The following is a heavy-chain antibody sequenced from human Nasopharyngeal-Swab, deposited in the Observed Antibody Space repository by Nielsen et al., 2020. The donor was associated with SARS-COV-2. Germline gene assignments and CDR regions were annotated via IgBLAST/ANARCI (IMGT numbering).Heavy chain of an antibody. V-gene: IGHV1-8*01. CDR3: ARVHGDLAFDI. CDR1: GYTFTSYD. CDR2: MNPNSGNT. Sequence: ASVNVSCKASGYTFTSYDINWVRQATGQGLEWMGWMNPNSGNTGYAQKFQGRVTMTRNTSISTDYMELSSLRSEYTAVYYCARVHGDLAFDIWGQGTMVTVSS. J-gene: IGHJ3*02. D-gene: IGHD4-17*01.